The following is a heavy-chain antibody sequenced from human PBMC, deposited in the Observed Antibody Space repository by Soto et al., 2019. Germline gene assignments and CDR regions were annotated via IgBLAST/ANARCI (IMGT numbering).Heavy chain of an antibody. J-gene: IGHJ4*02. V-gene: IGHV1-2*02. CDR3: ARDLAKGGGSEGFDY. D-gene: IGHD1-26*01. CDR2: INPKSGGT. CDR1: GDAFTSNY. Sequence: XSVKVSCNASGDAFTSNYRHLVRQAPGQGFEWMGWINPKSGGTKYPQKFQGRVTMTRDTSLSTVYMTLTRLTSDDTAVYYCARDLAKGGGSEGFDYWGQGTLVTVSS.